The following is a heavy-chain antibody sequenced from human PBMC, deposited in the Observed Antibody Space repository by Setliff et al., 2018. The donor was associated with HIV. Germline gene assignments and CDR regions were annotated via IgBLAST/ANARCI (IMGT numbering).Heavy chain of an antibody. J-gene: IGHJ6*02. D-gene: IGHD6-19*01. CDR1: GFTFRSYE. CDR2: IGSSGNTI. Sequence: GGSLRLSCAASGFTFRSYEMNWVRQAPGKGLEWVSHIGSSGNTINYADSVEGRFTVSRDNAKNSLYLQMNSLRAEDTAVYYCASGGWSTYYYYGMDVWGQGTTVTVSS. V-gene: IGHV3-48*03. CDR3: ASGGWSTYYYYGMDV.